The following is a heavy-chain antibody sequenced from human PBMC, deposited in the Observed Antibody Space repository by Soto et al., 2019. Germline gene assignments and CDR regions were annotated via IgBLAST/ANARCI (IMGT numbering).Heavy chain of an antibody. CDR3: ARTTAVPNTLRSRYFFDY. V-gene: IGHV4-61*01. Sequence: SESLSLTCSVSGGSVSDKTYYWSWIRQPPGKRLEWIGYVYYSGTTNYNPSLKSRVTISVDLSKNRFSLRLSSVTTADTALYYCARTTAVPNTLRSRYFFDYWGQGTLVTVSS. CDR1: GGSVSDKTYY. CDR2: VYYSGTT. J-gene: IGHJ4*02. D-gene: IGHD4-17*01.